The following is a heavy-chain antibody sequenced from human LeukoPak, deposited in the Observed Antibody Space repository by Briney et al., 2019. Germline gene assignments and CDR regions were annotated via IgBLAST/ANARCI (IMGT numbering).Heavy chain of an antibody. Sequence: PGGSLRLSCAASGFTFDDYDMSWVRQAPGKGLEWVSAISSTGGTTYYADSVKGRFTISRDNSKNTLYLQMNSLRAEDTAIYYCAKNGDRGAYCSGGSCYPYYYYYMDVWGKGTTVTISS. J-gene: IGHJ6*03. CDR1: GFTFDDYD. D-gene: IGHD2-15*01. V-gene: IGHV3-23*01. CDR3: AKNGDRGAYCSGGSCYPYYYYYMDV. CDR2: ISSTGGTT.